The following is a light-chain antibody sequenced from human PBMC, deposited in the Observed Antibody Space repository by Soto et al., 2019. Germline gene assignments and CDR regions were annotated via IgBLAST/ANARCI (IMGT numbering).Light chain of an antibody. J-gene: IGLJ2*01. CDR2: EGS. V-gene: IGLV2-23*01. Sequence: QSVLTQPASVSGSPGQSITISCSGTSSDVGNYPLVSWYQQHPGKVPKLVIYEGSKRPSGVSDRFSGSKSGYTASLTISGLQADDEADYYCSAYAGTRVIFGGGTQLTVL. CDR1: SSDVGNYPL. CDR3: SAYAGTRVI.